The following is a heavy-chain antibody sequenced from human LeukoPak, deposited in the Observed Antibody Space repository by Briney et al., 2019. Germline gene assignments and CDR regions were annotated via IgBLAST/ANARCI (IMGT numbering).Heavy chain of an antibody. J-gene: IGHJ4*02. V-gene: IGHV3-9*01. Sequence: GRSLRLSCAASGFTFDDYTMHWVRQAPGKGLEWVSGISWNSGIIGYADSVKGRFTISRDNARNSLYLQMNSLKAEDTAIYYCARDSDKGNSGYEPHDYWGQGILVTVSS. D-gene: IGHD5-12*01. CDR1: GFTFDDYT. CDR3: ARDSDKGNSGYEPHDY. CDR2: ISWNSGII.